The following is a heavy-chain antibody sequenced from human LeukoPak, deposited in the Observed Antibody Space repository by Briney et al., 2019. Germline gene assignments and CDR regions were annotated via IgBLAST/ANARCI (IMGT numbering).Heavy chain of an antibody. CDR1: GGTFSSYA. J-gene: IGHJ6*04. CDR2: IIPIFGTA. CDR3: AREELWFGELLGPTYGMDV. D-gene: IGHD3-10*01. V-gene: IGHV1-69*13. Sequence: GASVKVSCKASGGTFSSYAISWVRQAPGQGLEWMGGIIPIFGTANYAQKFQGRVTITADESTSTAYMELSSLRSEDTAVYYCAREELWFGELLGPTYGMDVWGKGTTVTVSS.